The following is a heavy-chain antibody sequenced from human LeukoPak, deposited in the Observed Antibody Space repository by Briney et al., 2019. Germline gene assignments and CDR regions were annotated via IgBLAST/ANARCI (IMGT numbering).Heavy chain of an antibody. Sequence: GGSPRLSCAASGFTFDDYAMHWVRQAPGKGLEWVSLISWDGGSTYYADSVKGRFTISRDNSKNSLYLQMNSLRAEDTALYYCAREVGATRGFDYWGQGTLVTVSS. J-gene: IGHJ4*02. CDR1: GFTFDDYA. CDR3: AREVGATRGFDY. CDR2: ISWDGGST. V-gene: IGHV3-43D*03. D-gene: IGHD1-26*01.